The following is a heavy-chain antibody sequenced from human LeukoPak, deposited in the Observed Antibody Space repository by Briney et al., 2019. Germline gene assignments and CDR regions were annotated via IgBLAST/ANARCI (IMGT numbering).Heavy chain of an antibody. V-gene: IGHV3-7*01. J-gene: IGHJ6*03. Sequence: GRSLRLSCAASGFPFSIYWMSWVRQAPGKGLEWVANIKQDGSEIYYVDSVKGRFTISRDNAKNPLYLQMNSLRAEDTAVYYCARVGFWSGYYTGNYYYMDVWGKGTTVTVSS. CDR1: GFPFSIYW. CDR2: IKQDGSEI. CDR3: ARVGFWSGYYTGNYYYMDV. D-gene: IGHD3-3*01.